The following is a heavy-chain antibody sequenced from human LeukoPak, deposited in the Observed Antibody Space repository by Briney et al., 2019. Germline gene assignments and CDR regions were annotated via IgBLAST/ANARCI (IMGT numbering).Heavy chain of an antibody. CDR2: IKEDGSTK. V-gene: IGHV3-7*01. CDR3: AIGGGIAARSDY. D-gene: IGHD6-6*01. CDR1: GFTFSNSW. Sequence: GGSLRLSCAASGFTFSNSWMTWVRQAPGKGLEWVADIKEDGSTKLYVDSVKGRFTISRDNAKNSLYLQMNSLRAEDTAVYYCAIGGGIAARSDYWGQGTLVTVSS. J-gene: IGHJ4*02.